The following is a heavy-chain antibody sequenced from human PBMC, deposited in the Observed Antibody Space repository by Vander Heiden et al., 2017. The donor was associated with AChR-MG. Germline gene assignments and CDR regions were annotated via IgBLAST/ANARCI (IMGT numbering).Heavy chain of an antibody. CDR2: ISWNSGGI. CDR1: GFTCDDYA. D-gene: IGHD1-26*01. V-gene: IGHV3-9*01. CDR3: AKDMGFSGSYRFDY. Sequence: EVQLVESGGGVVQPGRSLRLSCAASGFTCDDYAMHWVRQAPGKGLEWVSGISWNSGGIGYADSVKGRFTISRDNAKNSLYLQMNSLRAEDTALYYCAKDMGFSGSYRFDYWGQGTLVTVSS. J-gene: IGHJ4*02.